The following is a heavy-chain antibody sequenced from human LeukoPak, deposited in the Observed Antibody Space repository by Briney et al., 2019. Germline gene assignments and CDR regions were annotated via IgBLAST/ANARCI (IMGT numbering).Heavy chain of an antibody. V-gene: IGHV3-21*01. CDR2: ISSSSSYI. CDR3: ARDTGLAAAGNDY. J-gene: IGHJ4*02. CDR1: GFTFSSYS. D-gene: IGHD6-13*01. Sequence: GGSLRLSCAASGFTFSSYSMNWVRQAPGKGLEWVSSISSSSSYIYYADSVKGRFTISRDNAKNSLYLQMNSLRAEDTAVYYCARDTGLAAAGNDYWGQGTLVTVSS.